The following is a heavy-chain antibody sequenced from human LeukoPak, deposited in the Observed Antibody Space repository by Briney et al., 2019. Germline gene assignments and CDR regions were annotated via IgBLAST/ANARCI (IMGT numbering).Heavy chain of an antibody. Sequence: GGSLRLSCAASGFSISTYAMHWVRQAPGKGLEYVSAINSNGGATDYADSVKGRFTISRDNSKNTLYLQMGSLRADDKGIYYCARTGVAGRLIYYMDVWGKGTAVTVSS. V-gene: IGHV3-64*02. J-gene: IGHJ6*03. CDR2: INSNGGAT. D-gene: IGHD6-19*01. CDR1: GFSISTYA. CDR3: ARTGVAGRLIYYMDV.